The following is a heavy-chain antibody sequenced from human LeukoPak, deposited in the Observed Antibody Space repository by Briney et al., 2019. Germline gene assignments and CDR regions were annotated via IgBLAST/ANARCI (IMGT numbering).Heavy chain of an antibody. CDR2: MNPSSGNT. Sequence: ASVKVSCKASGYTFTSYDINWVRQATGQGLEWMGWMNPSSGNTGYAQKFQGRVTMTRNTSISTAYMELSSLRSEDTAVYYCARWHNRDYYYSMDVWGQGTTVTVSS. CDR3: ARWHNRDYYYSMDV. D-gene: IGHD1/OR15-1a*01. CDR1: GYTFTSYD. V-gene: IGHV1-8*01. J-gene: IGHJ6*02.